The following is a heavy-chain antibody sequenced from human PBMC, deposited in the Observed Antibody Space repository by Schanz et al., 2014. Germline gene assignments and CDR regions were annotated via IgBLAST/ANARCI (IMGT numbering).Heavy chain of an antibody. V-gene: IGHV1-18*04. CDR1: GYSFNLFG. CDR3: VRDGDERLVVIFDQ. Sequence: QEQLVQSGAEVQKPGASVMLSCKTSGYSFNLFGVSWVRQAPGQGLEWMGWISAYNGNMNYAPKFQGRVTMTTDTSTSTAYMELRNLRSDDTAVYYCVRDGDERLVVIFDQWGQGTLVTVSS. J-gene: IGHJ4*02. D-gene: IGHD3-22*01. CDR2: ISAYNGNM.